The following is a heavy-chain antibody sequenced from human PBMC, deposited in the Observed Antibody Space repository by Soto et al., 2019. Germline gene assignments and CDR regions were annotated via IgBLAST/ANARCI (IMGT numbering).Heavy chain of an antibody. D-gene: IGHD6-19*01. CDR3: ARLRGWSVDF. V-gene: IGHV4-59*08. J-gene: IGHJ4*02. CDR1: GGSISSYY. Sequence: QVQLQESGPGLVKPSETLSLTCTVSGGSISSYYWSWIRQPPGKGLEWIGYISYSGSTDYNPSLXVXGXTXXDSPKSQFSLKLSSVTAADTAVYYCARLRGWSVDFWGQRTLVAVSS. CDR2: ISYSGST.